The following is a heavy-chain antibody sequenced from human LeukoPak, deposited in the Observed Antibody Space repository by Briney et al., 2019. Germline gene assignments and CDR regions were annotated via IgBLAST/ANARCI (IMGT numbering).Heavy chain of an antibody. CDR3: ARDLGYSSSWLDF. D-gene: IGHD6-13*01. J-gene: IGHJ4*02. CDR1: GFTFSSYS. V-gene: IGHV3-21*01. Sequence: GGSLRLSCAASGFTFSSYSMNWVRQAPGKGLEWVSSISSSSSYIYYADSVKGRFTNSRDNAKNSLYLQMNSLRAEDTAVYYCARDLGYSSSWLDFWGQGTLVTVSS. CDR2: ISSSSSYI.